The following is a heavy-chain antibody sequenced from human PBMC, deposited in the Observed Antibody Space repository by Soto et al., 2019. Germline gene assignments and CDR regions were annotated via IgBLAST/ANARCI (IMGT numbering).Heavy chain of an antibody. J-gene: IGHJ6*02. CDR2: ISWDGGST. CDR1: GFTFDDYT. Sequence: HPGGSLRLSCAASGFTFDDYTMHWVRQAPGKGLEWVSLISWDGGSTYYADSVKGRFTISRDNSKNSLYLQMNSLRTEDTALYYCAKDRGYSSSWYPRYYYYGMDVWGQGTTVTVSS. CDR3: AKDRGYSSSWYPRYYYYGMDV. D-gene: IGHD6-13*01. V-gene: IGHV3-43*01.